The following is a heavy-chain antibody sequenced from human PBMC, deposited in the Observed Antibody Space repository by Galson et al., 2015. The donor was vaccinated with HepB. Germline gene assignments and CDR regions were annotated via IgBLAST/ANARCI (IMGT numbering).Heavy chain of an antibody. CDR3: ARDSRIGVAGLTNWFDP. J-gene: IGHJ5*02. V-gene: IGHV3-11*06. CDR2: ISSSSSYT. CDR1: GFTFSDYY. Sequence: SLRLSCAASGFTFSDYYMSWIRQAPGKGLEWVSYISSSSSYTNYADSVKGRFTISRDNAKNSLYLQMNSLRAEDTAVYYCARDSRIGVAGLTNWFDPWGQGTLVTVSS. D-gene: IGHD6-19*01.